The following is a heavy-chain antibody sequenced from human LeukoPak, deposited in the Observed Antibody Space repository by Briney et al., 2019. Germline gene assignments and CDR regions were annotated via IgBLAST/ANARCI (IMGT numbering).Heavy chain of an antibody. D-gene: IGHD3-10*01. Sequence: SETLSLTCTISGGSISSGDYYWGWIRQPPGNGGKGLEWIASVYHSGANYVNPSLKSRVSTSVDTSKSHFYLTLTSVTAADTAVYFCARASFASGSYYFELWGQGTLIIVSS. CDR3: ARASFASGSYYFEL. J-gene: IGHJ4*02. V-gene: IGHV4-39*07. CDR1: GGSISSGDYY. CDR2: VYHSGAN.